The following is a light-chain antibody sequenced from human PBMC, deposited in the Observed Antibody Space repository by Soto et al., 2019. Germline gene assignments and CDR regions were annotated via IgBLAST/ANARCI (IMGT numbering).Light chain of an antibody. CDR2: AAS. CDR1: QSISNY. J-gene: IGKJ5*01. CDR3: QQRSNWPT. Sequence: DIVLTQSPATLSLSPGARDPLSSRASQSISNYLAWYQQKPGQAPRLLIYAASIRATGIPARFSGSGSGTDFTLTISSLEPEDFAVYFCQQRSNWPTFGQGTRLEI. V-gene: IGKV3-11*01.